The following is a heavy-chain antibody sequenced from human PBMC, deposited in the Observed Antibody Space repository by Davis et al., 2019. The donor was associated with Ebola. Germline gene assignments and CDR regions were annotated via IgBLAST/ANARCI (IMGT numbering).Heavy chain of an antibody. CDR3: AKDNLPDAFDI. V-gene: IGHV3-30*02. CDR1: GFSFTSYG. J-gene: IGHJ3*02. Sequence: GGSLRLSCAVSGFSFTSYGMHWVRQAPGKGLEWVAVIWYDGSNKYYADSVKGRFTISRDNSKNTLYLQMNSLRAEDTAVYYCAKDNLPDAFDIWGQGTMVTVSS. CDR2: IWYDGSNK.